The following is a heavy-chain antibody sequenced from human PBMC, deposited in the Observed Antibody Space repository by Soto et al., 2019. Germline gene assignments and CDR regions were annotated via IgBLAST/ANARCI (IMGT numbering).Heavy chain of an antibody. CDR1: GGSISSGDYY. CDR3: ARALIAAAVDY. CDR2: IYYSGST. D-gene: IGHD6-13*01. Sequence: PSETLSLTCTVSGGSISSGDYYWSWIRQPPGKGLEWIGYIYYSGSTYYNPSLKSRVTISVDTSKNQFSLKLSSVTAADTAVYYCARALIAAAVDYWGQGTLVTVSS. V-gene: IGHV4-30-4*01. J-gene: IGHJ4*02.